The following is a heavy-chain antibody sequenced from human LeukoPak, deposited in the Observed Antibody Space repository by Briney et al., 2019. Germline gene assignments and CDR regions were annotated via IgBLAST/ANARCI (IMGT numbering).Heavy chain of an antibody. V-gene: IGHV4-59*01. D-gene: IGHD1-1*01. CDR1: GDSIRSYY. Sequence: SETLSLTCIVSGDSIRSYYWNWIRQAPGKALEWIGHIHNNGDIAYNFSLKSRVTISMDTSKNQFSLKLSSVTAADTAVYYCARVLEPNNYYYYYGMDVWGQGTTVTVSS. J-gene: IGHJ6*02. CDR3: ARVLEPNNYYYYYGMDV. CDR2: IHNNGDI.